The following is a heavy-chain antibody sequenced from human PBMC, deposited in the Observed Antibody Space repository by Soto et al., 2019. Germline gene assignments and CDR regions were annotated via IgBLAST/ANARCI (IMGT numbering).Heavy chain of an antibody. Sequence: RASVKVSCKAFGYSFISHYMHWVRQAPGQGLEWMGTIHPEGINTAYAQKFQGRVTMTSDTSTSTVYMELTSLTSEDTAVYYCARDTSWNDLVWSFDHWGQGTLVTVSS. D-gene: IGHD1-1*01. J-gene: IGHJ5*02. CDR3: ARDTSWNDLVWSFDH. V-gene: IGHV1-46*03. CDR2: IHPEGINT. CDR1: GYSFISHY.